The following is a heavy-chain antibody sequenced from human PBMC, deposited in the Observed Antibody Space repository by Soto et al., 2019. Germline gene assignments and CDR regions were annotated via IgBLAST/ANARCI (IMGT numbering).Heavy chain of an antibody. D-gene: IGHD6-13*01. J-gene: IGHJ5*02. CDR3: ARERPDGSRLDP. Sequence: QVQLQESGPGLVKPSQTLSLTCTVSGGSISSGDYYWSWIRQPPGKGLEWIGYIHYSGSTYYNPSLKSRVTISVDTSKTQFSRKLSSVTAADTAVYYCARERPDGSRLDPWGQGTLVTVSS. CDR2: IHYSGST. CDR1: GGSISSGDYY. V-gene: IGHV4-30-4*01.